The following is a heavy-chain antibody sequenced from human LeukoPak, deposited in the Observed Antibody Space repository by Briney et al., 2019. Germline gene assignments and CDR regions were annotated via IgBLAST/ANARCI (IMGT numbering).Heavy chain of an antibody. CDR3: AKAGMSPLFDY. V-gene: IGHV3-23*01. Sequence: PGGSLRLSCAASGFTYSSNVMNWVRQAPGKGLEWVSSIGASGAKTYYADSMKGRFTISGDNSKNTVHLQMNSLRAEDTGVYYCAKAGMSPLFDYWGQGILVTVSS. CDR1: GFTYSSNV. CDR2: IGASGAKT. J-gene: IGHJ4*02. D-gene: IGHD1-26*01.